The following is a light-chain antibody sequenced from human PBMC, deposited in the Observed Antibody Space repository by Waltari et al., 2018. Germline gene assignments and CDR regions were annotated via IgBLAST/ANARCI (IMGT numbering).Light chain of an antibody. CDR1: QYINKY. V-gene: IGKV1-39*01. CDR3: QQSFSNPPWT. Sequence: DIQMIQSPSSLSASVGDRVTVPCRASQYINKYLNWYQQKPGKAPKLLIFAASTLQSGVPSRFSGSGSGTDFTLTISNLQDEDFATYYCQQSFSNPPWTFGQGTKVETK. CDR2: AAS. J-gene: IGKJ1*01.